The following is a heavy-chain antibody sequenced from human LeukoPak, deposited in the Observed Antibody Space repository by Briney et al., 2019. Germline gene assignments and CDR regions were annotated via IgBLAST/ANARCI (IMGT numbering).Heavy chain of an antibody. J-gene: IGHJ4*02. CDR2: IGHAGDT. CDR3: AALGDSIY. Sequence: GGSLRLSCAASGFAFSSYGMHWVREVSGKGLEWVSAIGHAGDTYYEDSVKGRFTISREDAKNYFFLQMNSLRAGDTAVYFCAALGDSIYWGQGTLVTVSS. V-gene: IGHV3-13*01. CDR1: GFAFSSYG. D-gene: IGHD1-26*01.